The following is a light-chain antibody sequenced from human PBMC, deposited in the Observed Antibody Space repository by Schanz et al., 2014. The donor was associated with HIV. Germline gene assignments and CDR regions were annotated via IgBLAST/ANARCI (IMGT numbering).Light chain of an antibody. CDR1: SSNVGSNT. J-gene: IGLJ2*01. Sequence: QSVLTQPPSASGTPGQRVTISCSGSSSNVGSNTVNWFQQFPGTAPKLLIYVNHQRPSDIPDRFSGSKSGTSASLAISGLQSEDEADYYCAAWDDRSYVVFGGGTKLTVL. V-gene: IGLV1-44*01. CDR2: VNH. CDR3: AAWDDRSYVV.